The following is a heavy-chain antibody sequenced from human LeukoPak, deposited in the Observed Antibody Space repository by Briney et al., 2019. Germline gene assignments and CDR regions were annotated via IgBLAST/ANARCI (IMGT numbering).Heavy chain of an antibody. J-gene: IGHJ5*02. CDR2: INPNSGGT. Sequence: ASVKVSCKASGYTFTGYYMHWVRQAPGQGLEWMGWINPNSGGTNYAQKFQGRVTMTRDTSISTAYMELSRLRSDDTAVYYCARGGSGGYYRNWFDPWGQGTLVTVSS. CDR1: GYTFTGYY. CDR3: ARGGSGGYYRNWFDP. V-gene: IGHV1-2*02. D-gene: IGHD3-22*01.